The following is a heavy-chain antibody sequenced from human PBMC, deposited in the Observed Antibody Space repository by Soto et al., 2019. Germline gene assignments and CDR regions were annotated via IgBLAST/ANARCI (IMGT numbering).Heavy chain of an antibody. Sequence: AAVKVSCKASGYTFTNYAMHWVRQAPGQRLEWMGWINGGNGNTKYSQKFRDRVTITRDTSASTAYMELSSLTSEDAGVYYCARDGAVTGNINFECWGQGTLVTVSS. V-gene: IGHV1-3*01. CDR1: GYTFTNYA. CDR2: INGGNGNT. J-gene: IGHJ4*02. CDR3: ARDGAVTGNINFEC. D-gene: IGHD6-19*01.